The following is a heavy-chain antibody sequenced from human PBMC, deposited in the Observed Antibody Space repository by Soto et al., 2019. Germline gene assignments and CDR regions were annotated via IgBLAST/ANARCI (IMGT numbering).Heavy chain of an antibody. V-gene: IGHV1-69*12. J-gene: IGHJ2*01. Sequence: QVQLVQSGAEVKKPGSSVKVSCKASGGTFSNYPISWVRQAPGQGLEWMGGIIPIFGTTNYAQKFQGRVTITADESTSTACMGMSRLRAEDTAVFYCARGNHRWLQLWYFDLWGRGTLVTVSS. D-gene: IGHD5-12*01. CDR1: GGTFSNYP. CDR2: IIPIFGTT. CDR3: ARGNHRWLQLWYFDL.